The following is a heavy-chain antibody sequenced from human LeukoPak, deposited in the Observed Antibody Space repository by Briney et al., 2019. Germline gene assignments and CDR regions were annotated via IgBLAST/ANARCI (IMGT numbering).Heavy chain of an antibody. Sequence: ASVKVSCKASGYTFTSYYMHWVRQAPGQGLEWMGIINPSGGSTSYAQKFQGRVTMTRDTSISTAYMELSRLRSDDTAVYYCARSYYYDSTVDYWGQGTLVTVSS. CDR3: ARSYYYDSTVDY. CDR2: INPSGGST. D-gene: IGHD3-22*01. CDR1: GYTFTSYY. J-gene: IGHJ4*02. V-gene: IGHV1-46*01.